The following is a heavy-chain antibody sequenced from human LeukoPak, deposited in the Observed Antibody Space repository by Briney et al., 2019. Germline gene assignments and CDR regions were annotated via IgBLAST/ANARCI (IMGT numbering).Heavy chain of an antibody. Sequence: SETLSLTCTVSGGSISSSSYYWGWIRQPPGKGLEWIGSIYYSGSTYYNPSLKSRVTISVDTSKNQFSLKLSSVTAADTAVYYCARAHYDSSGTAFDIWGQGTMVTVS. CDR1: GGSISSSSYY. V-gene: IGHV4-39*01. CDR3: ARAHYDSSGTAFDI. D-gene: IGHD3-22*01. J-gene: IGHJ3*02. CDR2: IYYSGST.